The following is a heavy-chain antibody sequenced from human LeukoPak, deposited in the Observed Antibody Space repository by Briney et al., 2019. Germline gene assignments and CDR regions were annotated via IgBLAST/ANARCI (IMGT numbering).Heavy chain of an antibody. CDR1: GFTFSSYA. J-gene: IGHJ6*02. V-gene: IGHV3-23*01. D-gene: IGHD2-2*01. CDR3: AKDLARSVVVPAAINYYYYYGMDV. Sequence: PGGSLRLSCAASGFTFSSYAMSWVRQAPGKGLEWVSAISGSGGSTYYADSVKGRFTISRDNSKNTLYLQMNSLRAEDTAVYYCAKDLARSVVVPAAINYYYYYGMDVWGQGTTVTVSS. CDR2: ISGSGGST.